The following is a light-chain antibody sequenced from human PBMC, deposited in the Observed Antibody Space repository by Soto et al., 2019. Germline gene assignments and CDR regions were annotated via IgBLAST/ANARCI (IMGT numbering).Light chain of an antibody. CDR1: QSIGLW. CDR2: DAS. V-gene: IGKV1-5*01. CDR3: QQYNIYPT. J-gene: IGKJ4*01. Sequence: DIQMTQSPSTLSASVGDRVTITCRASQSIGLWLAWYQQKPGKAPKLLIYDASSLESGVPSRFSGSASGTEFTLTISGLQPDDFATYYCQQYNIYPTFGGGTKVEIK.